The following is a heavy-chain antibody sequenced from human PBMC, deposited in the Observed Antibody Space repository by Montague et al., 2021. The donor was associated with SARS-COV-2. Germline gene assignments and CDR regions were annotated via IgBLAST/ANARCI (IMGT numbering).Heavy chain of an antibody. CDR2: ISYDGSNK. CDR3: AKDQRYYDFWSGYLGRPTRHYYYYGMDV. CDR1: GFTFSSYG. Sequence: SLRLSCAASGFTFSSYGMHWVRQAPGKGLEWVAVISYDGSNKYYADSVKGRFTISRDNSKNTLYLQMNSLRAEDTAVYYCAKDQRYYDFWSGYLGRPTRHYYYYGMDVWGQGTTVTVSS. J-gene: IGHJ6*02. D-gene: IGHD3-3*01. V-gene: IGHV3-30*18.